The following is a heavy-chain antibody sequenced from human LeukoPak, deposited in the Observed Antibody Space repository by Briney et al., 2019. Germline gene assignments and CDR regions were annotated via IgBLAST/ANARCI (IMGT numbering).Heavy chain of an antibody. V-gene: IGHV3-30*18. J-gene: IGHJ4*02. Sequence: TGGSLRLSCAASGFSFSSYGMHWVRQAPGKGLEWVAVISNDGSITKYGDSVKGRFTISRDNSKNTLYLQMNSLRAEDTAIFYCAKGCGANGCFRFEFWGQGILVTVSS. D-gene: IGHD2-21*01. CDR1: GFSFSSYG. CDR2: ISNDGSIT. CDR3: AKGCGANGCFRFEF.